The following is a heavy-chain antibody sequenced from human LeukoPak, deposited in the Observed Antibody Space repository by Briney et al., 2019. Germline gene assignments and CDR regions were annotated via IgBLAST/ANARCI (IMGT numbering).Heavy chain of an antibody. J-gene: IGHJ4*02. CDR1: GYTFTSYG. D-gene: IGHD2-2*01. CDR2: ISAYNGNT. V-gene: IGHV1-18*01. Sequence: ASVKVSCKASGYTFTSYGISWVRQAPGQGLEWMGWISAYNGNTNYAQKLQGRVTMTTDTSTSTAYMELRSLRSDDTAVYYCARDWGRTSCSGFDYWGQGTLVTVSS. CDR3: ARDWGRTSCSGFDY.